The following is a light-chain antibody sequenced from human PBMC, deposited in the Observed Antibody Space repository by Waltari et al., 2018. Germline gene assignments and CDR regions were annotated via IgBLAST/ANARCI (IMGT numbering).Light chain of an antibody. Sequence: ETVLTQSPATLSVSPGEAVTLSCRASQSVSPNLAWYQQKRGQAPRLLIYSTSTRAPGVPDRFWGSGSGTEFTLTITSLQSEDSAIYYCQQYQNWPPITFGQGTR. CDR1: QSVSPN. CDR2: STS. V-gene: IGKV3-15*01. J-gene: IGKJ5*01. CDR3: QQYQNWPPIT.